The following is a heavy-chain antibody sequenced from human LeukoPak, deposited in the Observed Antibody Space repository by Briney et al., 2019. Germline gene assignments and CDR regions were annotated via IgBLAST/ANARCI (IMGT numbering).Heavy chain of an antibody. CDR2: IIPIFGTA. CDR3: ARVKLIYDYIWGSYARGTDAFDI. D-gene: IGHD3-16*01. Sequence: GASVKVSCKASGGTLSSYAISWVRQAPGQGLEWMGGIIPIFGTANYAQKFQGRVTITADESTSTAYMELSSLRSEDTAVYYCARVKLIYDYIWGSYARGTDAFDIWGQGTMVTVSS. J-gene: IGHJ3*02. V-gene: IGHV1-69*13. CDR1: GGTLSSYA.